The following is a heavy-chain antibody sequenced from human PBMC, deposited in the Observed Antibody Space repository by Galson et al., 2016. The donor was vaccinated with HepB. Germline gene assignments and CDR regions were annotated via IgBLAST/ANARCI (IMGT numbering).Heavy chain of an antibody. J-gene: IGHJ5*02. CDR3: AKDVTTNCGGDCPPVS. CDR2: IAYDGSSE. V-gene: IGHV3-30*18. Sequence: SLRLSCAASGFTFRNYGMHWVRQAPGKGLEWVAVIAYDGSSEYYADSVKGRFTISRDHSKNTLYLQMNSLRPVDTAVYYCAKDVTTNCGGDCPPVSWGQGTQVTVSS. D-gene: IGHD2-21*02. CDR1: GFTFRNYG.